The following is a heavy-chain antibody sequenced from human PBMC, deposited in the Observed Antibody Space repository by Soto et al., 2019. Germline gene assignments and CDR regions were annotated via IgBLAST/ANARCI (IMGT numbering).Heavy chain of an antibody. CDR3: ARALFYSDSDGYYFEFDY. D-gene: IGHD3-22*01. Sequence: SGPTLLNPTGTLTLTCRDYGFSLTDTRMRVSWIRQDRGKALEWLAHITSNDDKSYSTSLKSRLTISKDTSKSQVVLRMTNMDPVDTGRYYCARALFYSDSDGYYFEFDYWGPGTLVTVSS. CDR2: ITSNDDK. V-gene: IGHV2-26*01. CDR1: GFSLTDTRMR. J-gene: IGHJ4*02.